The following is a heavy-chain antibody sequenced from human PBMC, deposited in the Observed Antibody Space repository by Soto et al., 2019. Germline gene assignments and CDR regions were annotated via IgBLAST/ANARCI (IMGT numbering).Heavy chain of an antibody. CDR1: GGSFSGYY. CDR3: ARKGGYCSSTSCYFYYYYGMDV. V-gene: IGHV4-34*01. Sequence: PSETLSLTCAVYGGSFSGYYWSWIRQPPRKGLEWIGEINHSGSTNYNPSLKSRVTISVDTSKNQFSLKLSSVTAADTAVYYCARKGGYCSSTSCYFYYYYGMDVWGQGTTVT. J-gene: IGHJ6*02. D-gene: IGHD2-2*01. CDR2: INHSGST.